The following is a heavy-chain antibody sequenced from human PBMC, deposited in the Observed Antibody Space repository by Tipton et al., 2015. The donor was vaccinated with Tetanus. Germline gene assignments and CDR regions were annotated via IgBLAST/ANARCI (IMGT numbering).Heavy chain of an antibody. CDR3: AKPMGGWELLPSDY. CDR1: GFTFDDYA. CDR2: INWNSGTI. Sequence: SLRLSCAASGFTFDDYAMHWVRQAPGKGLEWVSGINWNSGTIGYADSVKGRFTISRDNAKNSLYLQMNSLRAEDTAVYYCAKPMGGWELLPSDYWGQGTLVTVSS. V-gene: IGHV3-9*01. D-gene: IGHD1-26*01. J-gene: IGHJ4*02.